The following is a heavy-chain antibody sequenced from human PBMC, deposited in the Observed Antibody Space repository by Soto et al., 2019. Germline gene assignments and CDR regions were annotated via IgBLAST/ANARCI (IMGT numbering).Heavy chain of an antibody. CDR2: IKSKTDGGTT. J-gene: IGHJ6*02. D-gene: IGHD1-7*01. CDR1: GFTFSNAW. V-gene: IGHV3-15*01. Sequence: PGGSLRLSCAASGFTFSNAWMSWVRQAPGKGLEWVGRIKSKTDGGTTDYAAPVKGRFTISRDDSKNTLYPQMNSLKTEDTAVYYCTTDPLNWNYPYYYYYGMDVWGQGTTVTVSS. CDR3: TTDPLNWNYPYYYYYGMDV.